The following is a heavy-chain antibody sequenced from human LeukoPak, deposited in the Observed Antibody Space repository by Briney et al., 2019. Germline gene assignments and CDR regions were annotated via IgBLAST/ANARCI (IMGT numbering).Heavy chain of an antibody. J-gene: IGHJ3*02. CDR3: ARGPGRSNVGSSGGDAFDI. CDR1: GGSISNYY. Sequence: SETLSLTCTVSGGSISNYYWSWIRQPPGKGLEWIGYISYSGSTNYNPSLKSRVTISVDTSKNQFSLKLSSVTAADTAVYYCARGPGRSNVGSSGGDAFDIWGQGTMVTVSS. D-gene: IGHD3-22*01. CDR2: ISYSGST. V-gene: IGHV4-59*01.